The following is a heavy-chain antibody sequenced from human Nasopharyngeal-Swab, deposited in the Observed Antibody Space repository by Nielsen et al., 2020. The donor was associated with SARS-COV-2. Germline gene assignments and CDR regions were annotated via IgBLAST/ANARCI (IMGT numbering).Heavy chain of an antibody. J-gene: IGHJ6*02. CDR1: GYTFTSYY. CDR2: INPNSGGT. D-gene: IGHD2-15*01. V-gene: IGHV1-2*06. CDR3: ARVQSVVVAGTDYYYYGMDV. Sequence: ASVKVSCKASGYTFTSYYMHWVRQAPGQGLEWMGRINPNSGGTNYAQKFQGRVTMTRGTSISTAYMELSRLRSDDTAVYYCARVQSVVVAGTDYYYYGMDVWGQGTTVTVSS.